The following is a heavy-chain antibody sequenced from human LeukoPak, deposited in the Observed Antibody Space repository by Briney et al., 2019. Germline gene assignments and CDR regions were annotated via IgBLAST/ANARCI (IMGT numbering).Heavy chain of an antibody. CDR1: GFTFSSYG. CDR3: ARASHYDTSGYLGY. CDR2: ISYDGSNK. D-gene: IGHD3-22*01. J-gene: IGHJ4*02. Sequence: PGRSLRLSCAASGFTFSSYGMHWVRQAPGKGLEWVAVISYDGSNKYYADSVKGRFTISRDDSKNTLYLQMNSLRAEDTAVYYCARASHYDTSGYLGYWGQGTPVTVSS. V-gene: IGHV3-30*03.